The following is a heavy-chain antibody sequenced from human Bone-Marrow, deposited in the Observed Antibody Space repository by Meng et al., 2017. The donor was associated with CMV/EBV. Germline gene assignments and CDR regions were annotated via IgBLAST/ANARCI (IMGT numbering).Heavy chain of an antibody. CDR3: ARGGLWYDFWSGYFSRSSMDV. Sequence: GESLKISCAASGFTFSSYSMNWVRQAPGKGLEWVSSISSSSSYIYYADSVKGRFTISRDNAKNSLYLQMNSLRAEDTAVYYCARGGLWYDFWSGYFSRSSMDVWGQGTAVTV. CDR2: ISSSSSYI. J-gene: IGHJ6*02. CDR1: GFTFSSYS. D-gene: IGHD3-3*01. V-gene: IGHV3-21*01.